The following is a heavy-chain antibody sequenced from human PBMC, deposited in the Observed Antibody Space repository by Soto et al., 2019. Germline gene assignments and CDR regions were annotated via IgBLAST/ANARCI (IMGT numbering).Heavy chain of an antibody. CDR3: AREGAYYYGSGSYYTPNYYYYYGMDV. V-gene: IGHV3-33*01. Sequence: GGSLRLSCAASGFTFSSYGMHWVRQAPGKGLEWVAVIWYDGSNKYYADSVKGRFTISRDNSKNTLYLQMNSLRAEDTAVHYCAREGAYYYGSGSYYTPNYYYYYGMDVWGQGTTVTVSS. J-gene: IGHJ6*02. CDR2: IWYDGSNK. D-gene: IGHD3-10*01. CDR1: GFTFSSYG.